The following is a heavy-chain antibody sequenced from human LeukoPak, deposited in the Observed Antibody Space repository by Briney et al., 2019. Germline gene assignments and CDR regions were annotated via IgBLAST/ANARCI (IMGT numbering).Heavy chain of an antibody. CDR2: ISSNGKNV. D-gene: IGHD6-13*01. CDR1: GFTFSTHG. J-gene: IGHJ4*02. V-gene: IGHV3-30*18. CDR3: EKDADIGAAGYYFDN. Sequence: GESLRLSCAASGFTFSTHGMHWVRQAPGKGREWVTVISSNGKNVYYADSVKGRFTISRDNSKNTLLLQMNSLRVEDTALYYCEKDADIGAAGYYFDNWGRGTLVTVSS.